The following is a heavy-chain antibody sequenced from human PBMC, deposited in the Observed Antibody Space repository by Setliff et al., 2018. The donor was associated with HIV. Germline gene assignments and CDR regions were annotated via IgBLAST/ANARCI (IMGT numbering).Heavy chain of an antibody. V-gene: IGHV4-59*11. D-gene: IGHD3-3*01. CDR1: GGSIRSHY. J-gene: IGHJ4*02. CDR2: VYYRAKTGATT. CDR3: ARDVAPPLAGDVWSGNGL. Sequence: ETLSLTCSVPGGSIRSHYWSWIRQAPGKGLQWIGNVYYRAKTGATTDHNPSLRSRISISLDVSKNQLSLRLRSVTAADTAIYYCARDVAPPLAGDVWSGNGLWGQGTQVTVSS.